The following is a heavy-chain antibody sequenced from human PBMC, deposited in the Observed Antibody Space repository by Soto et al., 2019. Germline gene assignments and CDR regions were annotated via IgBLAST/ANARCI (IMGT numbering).Heavy chain of an antibody. J-gene: IGHJ6*02. D-gene: IGHD2-8*01. Sequence: QVQLVQSGAEVKKPGSSVKVSCKAAGDTFSRYAVSWVRQAPGQGLEWIGGIIHMFDTPNYAQKFQGRVTIIADESTRTAYMELSSLRSEDTAVYYCAREGWGPVDAYAMDVWGQGTTVTVSS. CDR1: GDTFSRYA. CDR3: AREGWGPVDAYAMDV. CDR2: IIHMFDTP. V-gene: IGHV1-69*12.